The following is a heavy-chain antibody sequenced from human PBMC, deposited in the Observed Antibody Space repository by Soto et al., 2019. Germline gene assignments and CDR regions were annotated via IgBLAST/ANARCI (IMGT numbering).Heavy chain of an antibody. CDR1: GFTFSDYV. D-gene: IGHD3-3*02. V-gene: IGHV3-30*14. CDR2: MTYDGATE. J-gene: IGHJ3*01. Sequence: QVRLVESGGGVVQPGTSLRLSCAASGFTFSDYVIHWVRQAAGKGLEWVASMTYDGATEYYADSVKGRFTMSRDNSKRALSLQMNSLRPDDTAVYYCARVRISIADTDALDVWGQGTTVTGSS. CDR3: ARVRISIADTDALDV.